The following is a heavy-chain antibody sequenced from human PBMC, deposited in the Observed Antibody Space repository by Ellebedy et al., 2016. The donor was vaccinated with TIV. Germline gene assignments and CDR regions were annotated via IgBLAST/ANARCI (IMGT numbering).Heavy chain of an antibody. CDR2: MNPNSGNT. CDR3: ARGPRYNWNDPIDY. CDR1: GYTFTSYD. D-gene: IGHD1-1*01. V-gene: IGHV1-8*01. Sequence: ASVKVSCKASGYTFTSYDINWVRQATGQGLEWMGWMNPNSGNTGYAQKFQGRVTMTRNTSISTAYMELSSLRSEDTAVYYCARGPRYNWNDPIDYWGQGTLVTVSS. J-gene: IGHJ4*02.